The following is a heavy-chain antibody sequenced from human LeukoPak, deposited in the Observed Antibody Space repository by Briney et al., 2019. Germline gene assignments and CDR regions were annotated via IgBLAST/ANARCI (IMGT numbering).Heavy chain of an antibody. CDR1: GYTFNAYY. CDR3: AKDRQYYYDSSGYYYGPTYHFDY. D-gene: IGHD3-22*01. V-gene: IGHV1-2*02. CDR2: INPNSGGS. Sequence: ASVKVSCKTSGYTFNAYYMHWVRQAPGQGLEWMGWINPNSGGSNYAQKFQGRVTMTSDTSINTAYMELSRLISDDTAVYYCAKDRQYYYDSSGYYYGPTYHFDYWGQGTLVTVSS. J-gene: IGHJ4*02.